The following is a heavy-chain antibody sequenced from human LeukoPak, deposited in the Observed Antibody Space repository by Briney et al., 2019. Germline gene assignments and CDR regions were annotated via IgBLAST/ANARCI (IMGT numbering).Heavy chain of an antibody. CDR2: IRYDGSNK. D-gene: IGHD5-18*01. J-gene: IGHJ6*03. V-gene: IGHV3-30*02. CDR3: AKSRIQLWSHYYYYYMDV. CDR1: GFTFSSYG. Sequence: GGSLRLSCAASGFTFSSYGMHWVRQAPGKGLEWVAFIRYDGSNKYYADSVKGRFTISRDNSKNTLYLQMNSLRAEDTAVYYCAKSRIQLWSHYYYYYMDVWGKGTTVTVSS.